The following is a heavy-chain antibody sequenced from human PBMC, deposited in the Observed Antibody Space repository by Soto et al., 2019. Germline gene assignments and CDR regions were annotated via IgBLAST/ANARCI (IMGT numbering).Heavy chain of an antibody. Sequence: ESGGGLVQPGGSLRLSCAASGFSFSSHDMLWVRQAAGKGLEWVSGIHSAGDTYYPGSVKGRFTISRENAKNSLYLQMNSLRAEDTAVYYCAREYDGNGGYFDYWGQGTLVTVSS. CDR1: GFSFSSHD. D-gene: IGHD3-10*01. CDR2: IHSAGDT. V-gene: IGHV3-13*01. CDR3: AREYDGNGGYFDY. J-gene: IGHJ4*02.